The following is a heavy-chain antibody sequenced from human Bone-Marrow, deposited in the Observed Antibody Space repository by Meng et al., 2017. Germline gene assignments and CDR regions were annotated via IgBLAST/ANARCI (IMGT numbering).Heavy chain of an antibody. CDR1: GGSISSGGYY. V-gene: IGHV4-31*03. CDR3: ARVSYDILTGSYPGAFGI. D-gene: IGHD3-9*01. CDR2: IYYSGST. Sequence: SETLSLTCTVSGGSISSGGYYWSWIRQHPGKGLEWIGYIYYSGSTYYNPSLKSRVTISVDTSKNQFSLKLSSVTAADTAVYYCARVSYDILTGSYPGAFGIWGQGTMVTVSS. J-gene: IGHJ3*02.